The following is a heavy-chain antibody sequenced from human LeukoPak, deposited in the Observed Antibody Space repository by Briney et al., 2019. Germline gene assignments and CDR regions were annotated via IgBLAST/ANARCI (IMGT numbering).Heavy chain of an antibody. CDR2: MNPNSGNT. J-gene: IGHJ4*02. Sequence: ASVKVSYKASGYTFTSYDINWVRQATGQGLEWMGWMNPNSGNTGYAQKFQGRVTMTRNTSISTAYMELSSLRSEDTAVYYCARSVGATTFIVYYFDYWGQGTLVTVSS. V-gene: IGHV1-8*01. D-gene: IGHD1-26*01. CDR1: GYTFTSYD. CDR3: ARSVGATTFIVYYFDY.